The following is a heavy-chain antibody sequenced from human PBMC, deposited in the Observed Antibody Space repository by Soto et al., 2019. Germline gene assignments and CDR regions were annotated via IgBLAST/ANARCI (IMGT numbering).Heavy chain of an antibody. V-gene: IGHV1-69*13. CDR1: GGTFSSYA. Sequence: GASVKVSCKASGGTFSSYAISWVRQAPGQGLEWMGGIIPIFGTANYAQKFQGRVTITADESTSTAYMELSSLRSEDTAVYYCARQALGSVVVPAGNYYFDYWGQGTLVTVSS. D-gene: IGHD2-2*01. CDR3: ARQALGSVVVPAGNYYFDY. CDR2: IIPIFGTA. J-gene: IGHJ4*02.